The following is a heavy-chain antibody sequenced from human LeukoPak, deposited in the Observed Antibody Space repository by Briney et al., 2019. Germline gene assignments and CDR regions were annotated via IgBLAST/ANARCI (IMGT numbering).Heavy chain of an antibody. CDR1: GFTFDDYA. CDR2: ISGDGGHT. J-gene: IGHJ4*02. CDR3: AKGGFLSYYDSSGYFYYFDY. V-gene: IGHV3-43*02. D-gene: IGHD3-22*01. Sequence: GGSLRLSCAASGFTFDDYAIHWVRQAPGKGPEWASLISGDGGHTYYADSLKGRFTISRDNSKNSLYLQMNSLRTEVTALYYCAKGGFLSYYDSSGYFYYFDYWGQGTLVTVSS.